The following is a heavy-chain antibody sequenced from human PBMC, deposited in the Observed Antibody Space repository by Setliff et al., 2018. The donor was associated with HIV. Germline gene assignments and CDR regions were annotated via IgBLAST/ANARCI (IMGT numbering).Heavy chain of an antibody. J-gene: IGHJ4*02. D-gene: IGHD3-10*01. Sequence: ASGPTLVNPTQTLTLTCTFSGFSLSTHGVGVGWIRQPPGKALEWLALIYWNDDKRYSPSLESRLTITKDTSKNQVVLIMTDMDPVDTATYYCAHSSYFYHGSTHFSYWGQGTLVTVSS. CDR3: AHSSYFYHGSTHFSY. CDR1: GFSLSTHGVG. CDR2: IYWNDDK. V-gene: IGHV2-5*01.